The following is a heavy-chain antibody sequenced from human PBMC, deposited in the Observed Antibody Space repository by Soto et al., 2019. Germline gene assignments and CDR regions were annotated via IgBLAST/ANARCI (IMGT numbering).Heavy chain of an antibody. J-gene: IGHJ4*02. Sequence: GGSLRLSCAASGFPFTNYAMTWVRQAPGEGLEWVSISSGSGSGGSTNYADSVKGRFTISRDNSKNTLYLQMNSLRVEDTAVYYCAKDRDDYRNYVFDYWGQGTLVTVPQ. D-gene: IGHD4-4*01. CDR1: GFPFTNYA. V-gene: IGHV3-23*01. CDR3: AKDRDDYRNYVFDY. CDR2: SSGSGSGGST.